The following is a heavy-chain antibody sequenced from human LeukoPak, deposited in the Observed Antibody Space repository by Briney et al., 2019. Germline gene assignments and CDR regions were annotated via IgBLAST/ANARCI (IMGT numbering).Heavy chain of an antibody. V-gene: IGHV3-48*01. CDR2: ISTSDNTR. J-gene: IGHJ4*02. CDR1: GFSFSNSW. D-gene: IGHD6-19*01. Sequence: GGSLRLSCAASGFSFSNSWMHWVRQAPGQGLEWVSYISTSDNTRYYADSVKGRFTISRDKATNSVYLQMNTLRVDDTAVYYCVRGARVYSSGWFASRFDYWGQGTPVIVSS. CDR3: VRGARVYSSGWFASRFDY.